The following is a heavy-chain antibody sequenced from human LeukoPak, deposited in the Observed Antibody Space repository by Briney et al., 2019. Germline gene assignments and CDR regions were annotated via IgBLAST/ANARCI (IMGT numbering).Heavy chain of an antibody. J-gene: IGHJ6*04. D-gene: IGHD4-17*01. CDR1: GGTFSSYA. CDR2: IIPIFGTA. CDR3: ASSTVTTPHYYYGMDV. Sequence: ASVKVSCKASGGTFSSYAISWVRQAPGQGLEWMGGIIPIFGTANYAQKFQGRVTITADKSTSTAYMELSSLRSEDTAVYYCASSTVTTPHYYYGMDVWGKGTTVTVPS. V-gene: IGHV1-69*06.